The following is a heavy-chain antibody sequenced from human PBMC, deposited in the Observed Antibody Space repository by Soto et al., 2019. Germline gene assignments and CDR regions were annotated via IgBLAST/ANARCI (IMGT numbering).Heavy chain of an antibody. CDR1: GGSISSGDYY. V-gene: IGHV4-30-4*01. CDR2: IYHSAST. CDR3: ARARPDGARLDP. Sequence: QVQLQESGPGLVKPSQTLSLTCTVSGGSISSGDYYWSWIRQPPGKGLEWIGYIYHSASTYYNPSLQSRVTLSVDTSKNQFSLKLSSVTAADTAVYFGARARPDGARLDPWGQGALVTVSS. D-gene: IGHD6-6*01. J-gene: IGHJ5*02.